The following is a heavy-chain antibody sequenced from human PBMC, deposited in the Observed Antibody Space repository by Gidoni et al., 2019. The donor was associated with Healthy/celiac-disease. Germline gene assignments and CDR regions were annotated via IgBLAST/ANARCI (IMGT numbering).Heavy chain of an antibody. D-gene: IGHD6-13*01. Sequence: EVQLVETGGGLVKPGGSLRLFCAASGFTFSNAWRSWVRQAPGKGLEWVGRIKSKTVGGTTDYAAPGKGRFTISRDDSKNTLYLQMNSLKTEYTAVYYCTTDGGAAAGSFDYWGQGTLVTVSS. V-gene: IGHV3-15*01. CDR2: IKSKTVGGTT. CDR1: GFTFSNAW. J-gene: IGHJ4*02. CDR3: TTDGGAAAGSFDY.